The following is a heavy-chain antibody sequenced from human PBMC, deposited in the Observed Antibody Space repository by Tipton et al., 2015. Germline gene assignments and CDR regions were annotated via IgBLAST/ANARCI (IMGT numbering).Heavy chain of an antibody. CDR1: GGSISSSSYY. D-gene: IGHD2-2*01. V-gene: IGHV4-39*01. Sequence: TLSLTCTVSGGSISSSSYYWDWIRQPPGKGLEWIGSIYYSGSTYYNPSLKSRVTISVDTSKNQFSLKLRSVTAADTAVYYYAGPARAFDIWGQGTMVTVSS. CDR3: AGPARAFDI. CDR2: IYYSGST. J-gene: IGHJ3*02.